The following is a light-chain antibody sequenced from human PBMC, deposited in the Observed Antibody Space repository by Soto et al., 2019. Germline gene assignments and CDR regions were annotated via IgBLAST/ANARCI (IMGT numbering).Light chain of an antibody. J-gene: IGKJ1*01. Sequence: ESVLTQAPGPLSLSPGERATLSCRSSQSVSSNVAWYQQKPGQAPRLLMYGASTRATGIPARFSGSGSGTEFTLTISSLQSEDVAVYYCQQYNNWPRTLGQGTKVDIK. V-gene: IGKV3-15*01. CDR3: QQYNNWPRT. CDR2: GAS. CDR1: QSVSSN.